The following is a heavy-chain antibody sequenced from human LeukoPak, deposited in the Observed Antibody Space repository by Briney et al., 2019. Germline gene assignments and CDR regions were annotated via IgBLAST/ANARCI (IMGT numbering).Heavy chain of an antibody. CDR1: GYTFTSYY. V-gene: IGHV1-69*13. CDR2: IIPIFGTA. D-gene: IGHD6-13*01. Sequence: GASVKVSCKASGYTFTSYYMHWVRQAPGQGLEWMGGIIPIFGTANYAQKFQGRVTITADESTSTAYMELSSLRSGDTAVYYCARDPGYSSSWKRIDYWGQGTLVTVSS. J-gene: IGHJ4*02. CDR3: ARDPGYSSSWKRIDY.